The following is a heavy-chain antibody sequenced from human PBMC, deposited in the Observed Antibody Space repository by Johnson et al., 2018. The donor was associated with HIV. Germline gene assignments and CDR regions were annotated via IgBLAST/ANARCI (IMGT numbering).Heavy chain of an antibody. CDR1: GFTVSSDY. CDR3: ARTPSLPGAFDI. CDR2: IYSGGTT. J-gene: IGHJ3*02. Sequence: VQLVESGGGLIQPGGSLRLSCAVSGFTVSSDYMSWVRQAQGKGLAWVSVIYSGGTTYYADSVKGRFTISRDNAKNSLYLQMNSLRAEDTAVYYCARTPSLPGAFDIWGQGTMVTVSS. V-gene: IGHV3-53*01.